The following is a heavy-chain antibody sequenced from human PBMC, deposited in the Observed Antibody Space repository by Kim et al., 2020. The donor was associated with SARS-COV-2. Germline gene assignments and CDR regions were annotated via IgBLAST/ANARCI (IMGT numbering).Heavy chain of an antibody. J-gene: IGHJ2*01. V-gene: IGHV3-23*01. Sequence: SVNGRFTISRDNSKNTLYLQMRSLRAEDTAVYYCAKGNDDILTGNWYFDLWGRGTLVTVSS. D-gene: IGHD3-9*01. CDR3: AKGNDDILTGNWYFDL.